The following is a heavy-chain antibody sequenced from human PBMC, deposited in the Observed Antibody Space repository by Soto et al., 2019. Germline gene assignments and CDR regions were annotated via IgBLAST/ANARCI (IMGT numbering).Heavy chain of an antibody. CDR3: AIARVADSSLDH. CDR2: ISFDPSEI. V-gene: IGHV3-30*01. CDR1: GFIFSNNA. D-gene: IGHD3-3*01. Sequence: QPGGSLRLSCVGSGFIFSNNAMHWVRQAPGKGLEWVAFISFDPSEIHYADSVKGRFTISRDNPRNTLFLHVNSPRADDTAVYYCAIARVADSSLDHWGQGTLVTVSS. J-gene: IGHJ4*02.